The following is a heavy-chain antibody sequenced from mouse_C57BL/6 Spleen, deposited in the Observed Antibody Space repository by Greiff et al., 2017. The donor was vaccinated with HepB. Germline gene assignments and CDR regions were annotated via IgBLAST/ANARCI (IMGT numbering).Heavy chain of an antibody. CDR1: GYTFTDYE. Sequence: QVQLQQSGAELVRPGASVTLSCKASGYTFTDYEMHWVKQTPVHGLEWIGAIDPETGGTAYNQKFKGKAILTADKSSSTAYMELRSLTSEDSAVYYCTSGPYYEYPFAYWGQGTLVTVSA. D-gene: IGHD2-4*01. CDR3: TSGPYYEYPFAY. CDR2: IDPETGGT. V-gene: IGHV1-15*01. J-gene: IGHJ3*01.